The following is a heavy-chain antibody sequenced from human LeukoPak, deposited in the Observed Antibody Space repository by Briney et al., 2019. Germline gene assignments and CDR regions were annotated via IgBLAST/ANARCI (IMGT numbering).Heavy chain of an antibody. D-gene: IGHD1-26*01. J-gene: IGHJ3*02. CDR2: ISSSSSCI. CDR3: ARVPGRRADAFDI. V-gene: IGHV3-21*01. CDR1: GFTFSSYS. Sequence: PGGSLRLSCAASGFTFSSYSMNWVRQAPGKGLEWVSSISSSSSCIYYADSVKDRFTISRDNAKNSLYLQMNSLRAKDTAVYYCARVPGRRADAFDIWGQGTMVTVSS.